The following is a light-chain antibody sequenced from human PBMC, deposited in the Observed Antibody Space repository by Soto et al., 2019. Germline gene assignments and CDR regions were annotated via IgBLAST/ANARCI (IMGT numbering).Light chain of an antibody. CDR3: QQYNNWPWT. J-gene: IGKJ1*01. CDR2: DAS. V-gene: IGKV3-15*01. Sequence: EVVMTQSPGTLSVSPGERVTLSCRASQSVSSRLVWYQRKPGQAPRLLIYDASTRATGVPGRISGSGSGTEFTLTISSLQSEDFAVYYCQQYNNWPWTFGQGTKVDIK. CDR1: QSVSSR.